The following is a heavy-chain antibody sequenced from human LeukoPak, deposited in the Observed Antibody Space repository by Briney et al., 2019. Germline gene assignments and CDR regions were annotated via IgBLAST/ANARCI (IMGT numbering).Heavy chain of an antibody. CDR3: ARNQGYYYYYMDV. J-gene: IGHJ6*03. CDR2: VSAYSGST. V-gene: IGHV1-18*01. CDR1: GYTFNIYG. D-gene: IGHD1-14*01. Sequence: GASVKVSCKASGYTFNIYGISWVRQAPGQGLEWMGWVSAYSGSTNYAQKFQGRVTMTTDTSTSTAYMELRSLRSDDTAVYYCARNQGYYYYYMDVWGKGTTVTVSS.